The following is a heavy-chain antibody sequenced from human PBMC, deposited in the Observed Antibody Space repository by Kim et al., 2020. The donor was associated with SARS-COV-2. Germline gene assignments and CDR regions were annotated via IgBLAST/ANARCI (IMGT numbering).Heavy chain of an antibody. CDR1: GYTFTSYF. J-gene: IGHJ3*02. CDR3: ARESTRDRITVAAALDI. CDR2: INPGVGST. V-gene: IGHV1-46*01. D-gene: IGHD2-15*01. Sequence: ASVKVSCKASGYTFTSYFMHWVRQAPGQGLEWMGIINPGVGSTSYPQKFQARVTMTRATSTNTVYMELSSLSSEDTGVYYCARESTRDRITVAAALDIWGQGTNGQRLF.